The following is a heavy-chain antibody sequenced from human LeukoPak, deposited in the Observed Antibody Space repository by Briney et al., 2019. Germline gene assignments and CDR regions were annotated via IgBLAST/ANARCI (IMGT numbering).Heavy chain of an antibody. Sequence: ASVKVSCKASGYTFTSYDINWVRQATGQGLEWMGWMNPNSGNTGYAQKLQGRVTITRNTSISTAYMELSSLRSEDTAVYYCARGGGVQLEPSYYMDVWGKGTTVTVSS. CDR2: MNPNSGNT. CDR3: ARGGGVQLEPSYYMDV. J-gene: IGHJ6*03. D-gene: IGHD1-1*01. CDR1: GYTFTSYD. V-gene: IGHV1-8*03.